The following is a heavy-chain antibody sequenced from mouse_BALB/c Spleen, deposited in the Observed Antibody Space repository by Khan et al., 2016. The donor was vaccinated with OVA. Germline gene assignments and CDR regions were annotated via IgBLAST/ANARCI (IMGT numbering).Heavy chain of an antibody. CDR1: GYTFTNYG. Sequence: QIQLVQSGPELKKPGETVKISCKASGYTFTNYGMNWVKQSPGKALKWMGWINTYTGEPTYADDFKGRLVFSLETYASTAYLQINNLKNEETATYFCAKPPYYSYTLDHWGQGTSVTVSS. J-gene: IGHJ4*01. CDR3: AKPPYYSYTLDH. D-gene: IGHD2-10*01. CDR2: INTYTGEP. V-gene: IGHV9-3-1*01.